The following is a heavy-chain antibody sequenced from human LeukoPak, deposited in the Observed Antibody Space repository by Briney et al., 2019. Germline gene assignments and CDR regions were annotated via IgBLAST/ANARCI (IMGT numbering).Heavy chain of an antibody. CDR3: ARRIVGATTTGYY. D-gene: IGHD1-26*01. Sequence: PSETLSLTCTVSGGSISSSSYYWGWIRQPPGKGLEWIGSIYYSGSTYYNPSLKSRVTISVDTSMNQFSLKLSSVTAADTAVYYCARRIVGATTTGYYWGQGTLVTVSS. CDR2: IYYSGST. CDR1: GGSISSSSYY. J-gene: IGHJ4*02. V-gene: IGHV4-39*01.